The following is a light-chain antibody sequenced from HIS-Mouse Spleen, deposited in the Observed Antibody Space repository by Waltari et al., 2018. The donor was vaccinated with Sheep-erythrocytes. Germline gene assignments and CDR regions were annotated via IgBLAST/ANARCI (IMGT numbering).Light chain of an antibody. V-gene: IGLV2-11*01. Sequence: QSALTQPRSVSGSPGQSVPTSCTGTRSYVGCYNYVSWYQRHPGKAPKLMIYDVSKRPSGVPDRFSGSKSGNTASLTISGLQAEDEADYYCCSYAGSYNYVFGTGTKVTVL. J-gene: IGLJ1*01. CDR2: DVS. CDR1: RSYVGCYNY. CDR3: CSYAGSYNYV.